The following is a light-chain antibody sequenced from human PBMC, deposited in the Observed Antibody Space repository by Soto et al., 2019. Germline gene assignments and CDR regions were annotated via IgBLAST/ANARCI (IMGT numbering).Light chain of an antibody. Sequence: QSALTQPAPVSVSPGQSITISCTGTSSDVGAYNFVSWHQQHPGKAPKLMIYNVYDRPSGISYRFSGSKSGNTASLTISGLQGEDEADYYCSAYTVSRTYVFGTGTKVTVL. J-gene: IGLJ1*01. V-gene: IGLV2-14*03. CDR1: SSDVGAYNF. CDR2: NVY. CDR3: SAYTVSRTYV.